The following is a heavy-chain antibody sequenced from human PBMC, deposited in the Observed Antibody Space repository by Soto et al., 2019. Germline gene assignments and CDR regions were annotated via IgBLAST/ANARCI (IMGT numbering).Heavy chain of an antibody. CDR3: ARRYGYSFDY. CDR1: GGSISSYY. J-gene: IGHJ4*02. Sequence: VTLSLTCTVSGGSISSYYWSWIRQPPGKGLEWIGYIYYSGSTNYNPSLKSRVTISVDTSKNQFSLKLSSVTAADTALYYCARRYGYSFDYWGQGTLVTVSS. V-gene: IGHV4-59*08. CDR2: IYYSGST. D-gene: IGHD1-1*01.